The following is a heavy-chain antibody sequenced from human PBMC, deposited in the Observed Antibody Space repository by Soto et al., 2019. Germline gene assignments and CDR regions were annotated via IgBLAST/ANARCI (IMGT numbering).Heavy chain of an antibody. CDR1: GGSFSGYY. D-gene: IGHD3-22*01. CDR3: ARRRSSGYLKAGNWFDP. CDR2: INHSGSN. V-gene: IGHV4-34*01. J-gene: IGHJ5*02. Sequence: QVQLQQWGAGLLKPSETLSLTCAVYGGSFSGYYWRWIRQPPGKGLEWIGEINHSGSNNYNPSLKSRVTISVDTSKNQFSLKLSSVTAADTAVYYCARRRSSGYLKAGNWFDPWGQGTLVTVSS.